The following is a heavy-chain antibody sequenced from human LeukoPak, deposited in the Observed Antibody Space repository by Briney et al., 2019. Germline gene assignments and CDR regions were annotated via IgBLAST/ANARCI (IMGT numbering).Heavy chain of an antibody. CDR1: GFTFSSYS. D-gene: IGHD3-10*01. Sequence: GGSLRLSCAASGFTFSSYSMNWVRQAPGKGLEWVSSISSSSSYIYYADSVKGRFTISRDNAKNSLYLQMNSLRAEDTAVYYCARDQAGYYYYYYGMDVWGQGTTVTVSS. CDR2: ISSSSSYI. J-gene: IGHJ6*02. CDR3: ARDQAGYYYYYYGMDV. V-gene: IGHV3-21*01.